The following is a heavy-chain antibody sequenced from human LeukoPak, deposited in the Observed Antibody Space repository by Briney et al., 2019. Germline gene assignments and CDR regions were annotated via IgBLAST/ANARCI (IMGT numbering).Heavy chain of an antibody. CDR3: ASHPYSGRTNWFDP. Sequence: SETLSLTCTVSGGSISSSSYYWGWFRQPPGKGLEWIGSIYYSGSTYYNPSLKSRVTISVDTSKNQFSLKLSSVTAADTAVYYCASHPYSGRTNWFDPWGQGTLVTVSS. CDR1: GGSISSSSYY. V-gene: IGHV4-39*01. CDR2: IYYSGST. D-gene: IGHD1-26*01. J-gene: IGHJ5*02.